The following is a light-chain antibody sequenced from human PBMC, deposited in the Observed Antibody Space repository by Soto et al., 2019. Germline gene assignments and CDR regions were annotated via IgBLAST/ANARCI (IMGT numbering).Light chain of an antibody. J-gene: IGLJ3*02. CDR2: GNS. CDR1: SSNIGAGSD. Sequence: QSVLTQPPSVSGAPGQRVTISCTGSSSNIGAGSDVHWYQQHPGTAPKLLIYGNSNRPSGVPDRFSGSKSGTTASLATTGLRAEDEADCDCRSCDNSMSGWVFGGGTKLTVL. CDR3: RSCDNSMSGWV. V-gene: IGLV1-40*01.